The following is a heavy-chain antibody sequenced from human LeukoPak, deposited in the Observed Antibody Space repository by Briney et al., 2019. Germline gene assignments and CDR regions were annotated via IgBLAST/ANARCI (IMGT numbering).Heavy chain of an antibody. J-gene: IGHJ4*02. CDR3: VKGYCSSISCYGDY. CDR1: GFTFSSYG. V-gene: IGHV3-30*18. CDR2: ISYDGSNK. Sequence: GRSLRLSCAASGFTFSSYGMHWVRQAPGKGLEWVAVISYDGSNKYYADSVKGRFTISRDNSKNTLYLQMSSLRAEDTAVYYCVKGYCSSISCYGDYWGQGTLVTFSS. D-gene: IGHD2-2*01.